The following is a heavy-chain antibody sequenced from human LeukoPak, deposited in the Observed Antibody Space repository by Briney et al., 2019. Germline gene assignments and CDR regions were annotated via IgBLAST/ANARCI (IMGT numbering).Heavy chain of an antibody. D-gene: IGHD1-26*01. CDR2: ISGSGGYT. J-gene: IGHJ4*02. CDR3: VKDLGRYRNNCFDY. CDR1: GLTFSSYA. Sequence: GGSLRLSCAASGLTFSSYAMSWVRQAPGKGLDWISTISGSGGYTNYADSVKGRFTISRDDSKNTLYLQMNSLRAEDTAVYYCVKDLGRYRNNCFDYWGQGTLVTVSS. V-gene: IGHV3-23*01.